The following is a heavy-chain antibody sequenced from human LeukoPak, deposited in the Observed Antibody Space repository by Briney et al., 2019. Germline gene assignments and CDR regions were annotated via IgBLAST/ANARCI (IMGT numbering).Heavy chain of an antibody. J-gene: IGHJ6*03. CDR2: INPNSGGT. CDR3: ARDRGYDILTGYYYYYYMDV. V-gene: IGHV1-2*02. Sequence: GASVKVSCKASGYTFTGYYMHWVRQAPGQGLEWMGWINPNSGGTNYAQKFQGRVTMTRDTSISTAYMELSRLRSDDTAVYYCARDRGYDILTGYYYYYYMDVWGKGTTVTISS. D-gene: IGHD3-9*01. CDR1: GYTFTGYY.